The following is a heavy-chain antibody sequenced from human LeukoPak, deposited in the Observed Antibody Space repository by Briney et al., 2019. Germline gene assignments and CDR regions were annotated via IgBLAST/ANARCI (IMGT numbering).Heavy chain of an antibody. CDR3: AQWGYCSGGSCYGEFDY. CDR1: GYTSTGYY. J-gene: IGHJ4*02. CDR2: INPNSGGT. Sequence: ASVKVSCKASGYTSTGYYMHWVRQAPGQGLEWMGWINPNSGGTNYAQKFQGRVTMTRDTSISTAYIELSRLRSDDTAVYYCAQWGYCSGGSCYGEFDYWGQGTLVTVSS. V-gene: IGHV1-2*02. D-gene: IGHD2-15*01.